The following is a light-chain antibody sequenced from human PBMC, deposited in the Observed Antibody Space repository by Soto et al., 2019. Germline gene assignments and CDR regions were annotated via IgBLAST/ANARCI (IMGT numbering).Light chain of an antibody. Sequence: QSALTQPRSVSGSPGQSVTISCTGSSNDFGGYNYVAWYQQRPGKAPKLLIYDVTKWQPGVPDRFSGSKSGNTASLTISGLQADDEADYYCCSYVGTSSSFVFGTGTKGTVL. V-gene: IGLV2-11*01. CDR2: DVT. CDR3: CSYVGTSSSFV. CDR1: SNDFGGYNY. J-gene: IGLJ1*01.